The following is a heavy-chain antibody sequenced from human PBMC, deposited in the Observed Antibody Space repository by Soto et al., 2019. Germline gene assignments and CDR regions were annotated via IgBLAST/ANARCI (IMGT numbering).Heavy chain of an antibody. D-gene: IGHD3-10*01. CDR1: GGSISSGDYY. V-gene: IGHV4-30-4*01. CDR2: IYYSGST. CDR3: ARPPVNELWFGELLLKAYFDY. J-gene: IGHJ4*02. Sequence: SETLSLTCTVSGGSISSGDYYWSWIRQPPGKGLEWIGDIYYSGSTYYNPSLKSRVTISVDTSKNQFSLKLSSVTAADTAVYYCARPPVNELWFGELLLKAYFDYWGQGTLVTVSS.